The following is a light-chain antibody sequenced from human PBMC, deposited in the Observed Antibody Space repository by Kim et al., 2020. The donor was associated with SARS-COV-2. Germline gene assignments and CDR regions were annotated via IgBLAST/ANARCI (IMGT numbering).Light chain of an antibody. V-gene: IGKV4-1*01. CDR1: QSVLYSSNNKNY. J-gene: IGKJ2*01. CDR3: QQYYSPPHT. CDR2: WAS. Sequence: DIVMTHSPDSLAVSLGERATINCKSSQSVLYSSNNKNYLAWYQQKPGQPPKLLVYWASTRESGVPDRFSGSGSGTDFTLTISSLQAEDVAVYYCQQYYSPPHTFGQGTKLEI.